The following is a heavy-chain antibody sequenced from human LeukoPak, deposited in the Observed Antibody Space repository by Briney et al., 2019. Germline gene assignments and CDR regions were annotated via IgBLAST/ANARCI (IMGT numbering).Heavy chain of an antibody. D-gene: IGHD3-10*01. CDR2: ISGSGGST. J-gene: IGHJ4*02. CDR1: GFTFSDYY. CDR3: ARSPTLLLWFGEATFDY. V-gene: IGHV3-23*01. Sequence: PGGSLRLSCAASGFTFSDYYMSWVRQAPGKGLEWVSAISGSGGSTYYADSVKGRFTISRDNSKNTLYLQMNSLRAEDTAVYYCARSPTLLLWFGEATFDYWGQGTLVTVSS.